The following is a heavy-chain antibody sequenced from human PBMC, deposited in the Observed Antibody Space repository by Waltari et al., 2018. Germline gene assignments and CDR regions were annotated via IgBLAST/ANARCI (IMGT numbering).Heavy chain of an antibody. Sequence: QVQLQQWGAGLLKPSETLSLTCAVYGGSFSGYYWSWIRQPPGKGLEWIGEINHSGSTNYNPSLKSRVTISVDTSKNQFSLKLSSVTAADTAVYYCARGLIRGRGAFDIWGQGTMVTVSS. D-gene: IGHD3-16*01. CDR2: INHSGST. J-gene: IGHJ3*02. CDR3: ARGLIRGRGAFDI. V-gene: IGHV4-34*01. CDR1: GGSFSGYY.